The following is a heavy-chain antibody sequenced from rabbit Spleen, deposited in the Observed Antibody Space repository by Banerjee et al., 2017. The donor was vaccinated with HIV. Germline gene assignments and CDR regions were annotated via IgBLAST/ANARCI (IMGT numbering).Heavy chain of an antibody. Sequence: QEHLEESGGDLVKPEGSLTLTCTASGFTLSNYWLCWVRQAPGKGLEWIACIDSGSSDFTYFASWAKGRFTISKTSSTTVTLQMTSLTAADTATYFCARDAGSSFSTYGMDLWGPGTLVTVS. CDR2: IDSGSSDFT. CDR3: ARDAGSSFSTYGMDL. CDR1: GFTLSNYW. J-gene: IGHJ6*01. D-gene: IGHD8-1*01. V-gene: IGHV1S45*01.